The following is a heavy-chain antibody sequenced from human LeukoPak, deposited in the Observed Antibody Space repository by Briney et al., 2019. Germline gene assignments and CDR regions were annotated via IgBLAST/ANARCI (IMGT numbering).Heavy chain of an antibody. CDR2: IYYSGST. D-gene: IGHD2/OR15-2a*01. J-gene: IGHJ3*02. Sequence: SETLSLTCTVSGGSISSYYWSWIRQPPGKGLEWIGYIYYSGSTNYNPSLKSRVTISVDTSKNQFSLKLSSVTAAATAVYYCARDLGTTDAFDIWGQGTMVTVSS. V-gene: IGHV4-59*01. CDR1: GGSISSYY. CDR3: ARDLGTTDAFDI.